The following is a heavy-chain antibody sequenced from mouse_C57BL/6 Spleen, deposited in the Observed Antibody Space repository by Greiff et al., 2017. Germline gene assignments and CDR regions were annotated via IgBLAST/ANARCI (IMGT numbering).Heavy chain of an antibody. Sequence: QVQLQQPGAELVMPGASVKLSCKASGYTFTSYWMHWVKQRPGQGLEWIGEIDPSDSYTNYNQKFKGKSTLTVDKSSSTAYMQLSSLTSEDSAVYYCARRENWDGGFADWGQGTLVTVSA. CDR1: GYTFTSYW. D-gene: IGHD4-1*01. CDR3: ARRENWDGGFAD. J-gene: IGHJ3*01. V-gene: IGHV1-69*01. CDR2: IDPSDSYT.